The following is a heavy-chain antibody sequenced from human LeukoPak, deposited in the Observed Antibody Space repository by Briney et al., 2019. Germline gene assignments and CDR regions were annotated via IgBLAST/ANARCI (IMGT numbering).Heavy chain of an antibody. CDR1: GGSISSGGYS. D-gene: IGHD2-15*01. J-gene: IGHJ3*02. CDR2: IYHSGST. V-gene: IGHV4-30-2*01. Sequence: SQTLSLTCAVSGGSISSGGYSWSWIRQPPGKGLEWIGYIYHSGSTYYNPSLKSRVTISVDRSKNQFSLKLSSVTAADTAVYYCAVGYCSGGSCIDAFDIWGQGTMVTVSS. CDR3: AVGYCSGGSCIDAFDI.